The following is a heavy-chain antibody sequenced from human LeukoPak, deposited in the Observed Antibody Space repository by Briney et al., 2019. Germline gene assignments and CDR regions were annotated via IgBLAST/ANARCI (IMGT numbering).Heavy chain of an antibody. CDR1: GGSISSSSYY. V-gene: IGHV4-39*07. CDR3: ARAGSSSSGYYFDY. CDR2: IYYSGST. D-gene: IGHD3-22*01. Sequence: NPSETLSLTCTVSGGSISSSSYYWGWIRQPPGKGLEWIGSIYYSGSTYYNPSLKSRVTISVDTSKNQFSLKLSSVTAADTAVYYCARAGSSSSGYYFDYWGQGTLVTVSS. J-gene: IGHJ4*02.